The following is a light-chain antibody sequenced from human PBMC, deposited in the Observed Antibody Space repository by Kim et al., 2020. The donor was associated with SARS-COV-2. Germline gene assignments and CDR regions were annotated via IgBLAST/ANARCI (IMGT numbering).Light chain of an antibody. J-gene: IGLJ3*02. V-gene: IGLV3-9*01. CDR1: NIGSKN. CDR3: QVWDSSSWV. CDR2: RDS. Sequence: VALGQTGRITCGGNNIGSKNVHWYQQKPGQAPVLVIYRDSNRPSGIPERFSGSNSGNTATLTISRAQAGDEADYYCQVWDSSSWVFGGGTQLTVL.